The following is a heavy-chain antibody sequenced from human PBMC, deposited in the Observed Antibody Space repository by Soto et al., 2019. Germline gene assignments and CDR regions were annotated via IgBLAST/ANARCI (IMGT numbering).Heavy chain of an antibody. CDR1: GFTFSNAW. CDR3: TTDSPGQWLVLFDP. V-gene: IGHV3-15*07. Sequence: GGSLRLSCAASGFTFSNAWMNWVRQAPGKGLEWVGRIKSKTDGGTTDYAAPVKGRFTISRDDSKNTLYLQMNSLKTEDTAVYYCTTDSPGQWLVLFDPWGQGTLVTVSS. D-gene: IGHD6-19*01. J-gene: IGHJ5*02. CDR2: IKSKTDGGTT.